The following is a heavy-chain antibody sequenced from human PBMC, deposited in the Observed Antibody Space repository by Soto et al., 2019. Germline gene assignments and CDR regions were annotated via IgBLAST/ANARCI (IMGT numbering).Heavy chain of an antibody. D-gene: IGHD5-12*01. CDR1: GGTFSSYT. V-gene: IGHV1-69*04. CDR2: IIPILGIA. CDR3: ARDISGYSGYA. Sequence: SVKVSCKASGGTFSSYTISWVRQAPGQGLEWMGRIIPILGIANYAQKFQGRVTITADKSTSTAYMELSSLRSEDTAVYYCARDISGYSGYAWGQGTLVTVSS. J-gene: IGHJ5*02.